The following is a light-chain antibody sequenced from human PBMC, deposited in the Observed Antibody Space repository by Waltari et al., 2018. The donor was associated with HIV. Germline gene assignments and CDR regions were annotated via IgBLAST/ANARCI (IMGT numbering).Light chain of an antibody. Sequence: DIQMTQSPSTLSASVGDRVTITCRASQRVRTWLAWYQQKPGKAPKLLIYKASSIETGVPSRFSGGGSGTEFSLTISSLQPDDFATYYSQQSHTFTFGPGTRVDIK. CDR3: QQSHTFT. CDR1: QRVRTW. CDR2: KAS. V-gene: IGKV1-5*03. J-gene: IGKJ3*01.